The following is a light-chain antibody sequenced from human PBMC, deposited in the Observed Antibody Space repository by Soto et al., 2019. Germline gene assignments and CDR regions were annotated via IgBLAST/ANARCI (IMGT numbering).Light chain of an antibody. CDR2: SNN. V-gene: IGLV1-44*01. J-gene: IGLJ2*01. Sequence: QAVVTQPPSASGTPGQRVTISCSGSSSNIGSNTVNWYQQVPGTAPKLLIFSNNQRPSGVPDRFSGSKSYASASLAIGGLQSEDEADYYCAAWDDSLNGVVFGGGTKLTVL. CDR3: AAWDDSLNGVV. CDR1: SSNIGSNT.